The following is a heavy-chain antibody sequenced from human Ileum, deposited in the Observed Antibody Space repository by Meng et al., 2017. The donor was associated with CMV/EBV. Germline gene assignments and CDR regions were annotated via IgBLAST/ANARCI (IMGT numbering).Heavy chain of an antibody. CDR2: GYYSRTT. D-gene: IGHD3-3*01. J-gene: IGHJ4*02. CDR3: ARNVGFDTGQIVY. V-gene: IGHV4-39*06. Sequence: RLLLQVSRLGLVKASVTPSPTRTASGGSTASSDDCWSWIRQPTRQRLEGSGSGYYSRTTYYNPYLKSRVNRSIDTSKNRFSMKLSSATAADTAVYSGARNVGFDTGQIVYWGQGALVTVSS. CDR1: GGSTASSDDC.